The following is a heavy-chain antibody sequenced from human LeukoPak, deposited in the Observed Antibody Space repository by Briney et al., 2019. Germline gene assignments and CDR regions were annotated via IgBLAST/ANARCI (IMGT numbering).Heavy chain of an antibody. CDR3: VKGQGIVVVVAIYFDY. CDR2: ISSNGGST. Sequence: GGSLRLSCSASGFTFSSYAMHWVRQAPGKGLEYVSAISSNGGSTYYADSVKGRFTISSDNSKNTLYLQMSSLRAEDTAVYYCVKGQGIVVVVAIYFDYWGQGTLVTVSS. CDR1: GFTFSSYA. D-gene: IGHD2-15*01. V-gene: IGHV3-64D*09. J-gene: IGHJ4*02.